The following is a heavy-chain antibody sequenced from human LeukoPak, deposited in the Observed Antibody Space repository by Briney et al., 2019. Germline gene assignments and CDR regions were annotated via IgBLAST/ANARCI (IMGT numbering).Heavy chain of an antibody. CDR3: AKGVYPAYDFWSGPNFDY. V-gene: IGHV3-48*01. CDR1: GFTFSSYS. CDR2: ISSSSSTI. Sequence: GGSLRLSCAASGFTFSSYSMNWVRQAPGKGLEWVSYISSSSSTIYYADSVKGRFTISRDNSKNTLYLQMNSLRAEDTAVYYCAKGVYPAYDFWSGPNFDYWGQGTLVTVSS. D-gene: IGHD3-3*01. J-gene: IGHJ4*02.